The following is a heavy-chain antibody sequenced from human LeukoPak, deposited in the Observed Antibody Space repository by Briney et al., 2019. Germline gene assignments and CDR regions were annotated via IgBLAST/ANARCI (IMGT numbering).Heavy chain of an antibody. J-gene: IGHJ4*02. CDR1: GDSISSSSYY. Sequence: SETLSLTCTVSGDSISSSSYYWGWIRQPPGKGLEWIGSIYYSGSTYYNPPLKSRVTISVDTSKNQFSLKLSSVTAADTAVYYCARVEGIAAAGEDYWGQGTLVTVSS. CDR2: IYYSGST. D-gene: IGHD6-13*01. CDR3: ARVEGIAAAGEDY. V-gene: IGHV4-39*07.